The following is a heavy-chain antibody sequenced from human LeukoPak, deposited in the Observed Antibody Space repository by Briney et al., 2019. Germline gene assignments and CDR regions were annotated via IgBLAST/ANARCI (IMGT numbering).Heavy chain of an antibody. D-gene: IGHD6-19*01. Sequence: PGGSLRLSCAASGFTFSSYAMSWVRQAPGKGLEWVSAISGSGGSTYYADSVKGRFTISRDISKNTLYLQMNSLRAEDTAVYYCAKVEQQWLVPSYYFDYWGQGTLVTVSS. J-gene: IGHJ4*02. CDR1: GFTFSSYA. V-gene: IGHV3-23*01. CDR2: ISGSGGST. CDR3: AKVEQQWLVPSYYFDY.